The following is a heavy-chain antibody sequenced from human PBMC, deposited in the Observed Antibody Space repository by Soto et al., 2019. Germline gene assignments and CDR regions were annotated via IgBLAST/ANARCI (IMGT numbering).Heavy chain of an antibody. CDR3: AKNTGGNSYYFDF. CDR2: VSSDGSNL. D-gene: IGHD2-21*01. Sequence: RLSCAASGFTFSYYGMHWVRQAPGKGLECVALVSSDGSNLFYADSVKGRFTISRDNSKNTLYLQMNSLRAEDTAVYYCAKNTGGNSYYFDFWCQGTLVTVSS. CDR1: GFTFSYYG. J-gene: IGHJ4*02. V-gene: IGHV3-30*18.